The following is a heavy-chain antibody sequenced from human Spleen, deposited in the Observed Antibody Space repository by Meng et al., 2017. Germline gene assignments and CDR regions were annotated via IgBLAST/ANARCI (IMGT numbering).Heavy chain of an antibody. V-gene: IGHV1-69*06. J-gene: IGHJ6*02. CDR1: GGTFSSYA. D-gene: IGHD5-18*01. CDR2: IIPIFGTA. Sequence: SVKVSCKASGGTFSSYAISWVRQAPGQGLEWMGGIIPIFGTANYAQKFQGRVTITADKSTSTAYMELSSLGSEDTAVYYCARARYSYGYGSNYYYYGMDVWGQGTTVTVSS. CDR3: ARARYSYGYGSNYYYYGMDV.